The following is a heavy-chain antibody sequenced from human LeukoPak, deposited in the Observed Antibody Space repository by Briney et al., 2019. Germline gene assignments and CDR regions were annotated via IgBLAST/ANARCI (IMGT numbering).Heavy chain of an antibody. CDR1: GFTLNSYT. CDR3: AKDQTNSITIFGVVIPYYFDY. CDR2: ISGSGGST. D-gene: IGHD3-3*01. J-gene: IGHJ4*02. V-gene: IGHV3-23*01. Sequence: GGSLRLSCAASGFTLNSYTLSWVRQAPGKGLEWVSAISGSGGSTYYADSVKGRFTISRDNSKNTLYLQMNSLRAEDTAVYYCAKDQTNSITIFGVVIPYYFDYWGQGTLVTVSS.